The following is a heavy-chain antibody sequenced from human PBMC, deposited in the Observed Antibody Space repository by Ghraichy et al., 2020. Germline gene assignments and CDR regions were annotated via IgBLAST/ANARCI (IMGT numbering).Heavy chain of an antibody. D-gene: IGHD3-3*01. V-gene: IGHV3-23*01. CDR3: ARDNCPRRYYDFWSGYYTGNYYYYYMDV. J-gene: IGHJ6*03. CDR2: ISGSGGST. CDR1: GFTFSSYA. Sequence: GGSLRLSCAASGFTFSSYAMSWVRQAPGKGLEWVSAISGSGGSTYYADSVKGRFTISRDNSKNPLYLQMNSLRAEDTAVYYCARDNCPRRYYDFWSGYYTGNYYYYYMDVWGKGTTVTVSS.